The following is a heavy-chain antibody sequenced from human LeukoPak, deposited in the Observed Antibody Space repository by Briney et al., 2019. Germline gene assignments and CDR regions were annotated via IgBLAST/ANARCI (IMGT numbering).Heavy chain of an antibody. J-gene: IGHJ2*01. Sequence: GSLRLSCAASGFTFGSYSMHWVRQAPGKGPEFVSVIGGDGLTTFYADSVKDRFTISRDNSKSTLYLEMGSLRAEDMAVYYCAREGGGSGLWYYDLWGRGTLVTVSS. CDR2: IGGDGLTT. CDR1: GFTFGSYS. CDR3: AREGGGSGLWYYDL. D-gene: IGHD1-26*01. V-gene: IGHV3-64*02.